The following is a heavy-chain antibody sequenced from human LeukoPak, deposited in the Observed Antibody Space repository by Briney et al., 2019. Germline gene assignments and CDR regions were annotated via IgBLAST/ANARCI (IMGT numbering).Heavy chain of an antibody. CDR3: ARGSSLLDY. V-gene: IGHV4-30-2*01. D-gene: IGHD6-13*01. Sequence: PSETLSLTCTVSGGSISSGGYYWSWIRQPPGKGLEWIGYIYHSGSTYYNPSLKSRVSISLDRSKNQFSLKLSSVTAADTAVYYCARGSSLLDYWGQGTLVTVSS. CDR1: GGSISSGGYY. J-gene: IGHJ4*02. CDR2: IYHSGST.